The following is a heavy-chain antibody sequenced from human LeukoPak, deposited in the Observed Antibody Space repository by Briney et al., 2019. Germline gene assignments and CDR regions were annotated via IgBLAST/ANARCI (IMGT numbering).Heavy chain of an antibody. Sequence: GGSLRLSCGVSGFLFRTHEMTWVRQAPGKGLEWLSSITASGTTIYYADSVRGRFRISRDNAKTSLFLHMNSLKAEDTGTYYCARTIMRDSGWSFYFDSWGLGTLVTVSS. CDR1: GFLFRTHE. CDR3: ARTIMRDSGWSFYFDS. V-gene: IGHV3-48*03. CDR2: ITASGTTI. J-gene: IGHJ4*02. D-gene: IGHD6-19*01.